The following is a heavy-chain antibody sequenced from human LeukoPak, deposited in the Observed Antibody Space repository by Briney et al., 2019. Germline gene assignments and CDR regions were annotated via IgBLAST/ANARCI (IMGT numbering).Heavy chain of an antibody. CDR2: ISGSGGST. CDR3: AKRPYCSGAVCQCIDY. CDR1: GFTFSSYA. J-gene: IGHJ4*02. Sequence: PGGSLRLSCAASGFTFSSYAMSWVRQAPGKGMEWVSTISGSGGSTYYADSVKGRFTISRDNSKNTVYLQLNSLRAEDTAVYYCAKRPYCSGAVCQCIDYWGQGTLVTVSS. D-gene: IGHD2-15*01. V-gene: IGHV3-23*01.